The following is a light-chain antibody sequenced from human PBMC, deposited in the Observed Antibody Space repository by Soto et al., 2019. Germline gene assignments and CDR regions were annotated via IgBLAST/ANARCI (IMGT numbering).Light chain of an antibody. CDR1: ALPTQY. CDR3: QSADTSGTYYV. Sequence: SYELTQSTSVSLTPGQTARITCSGDALPTQYVYRYQQKPGQAPRLIIYKDNQRPSEIPERFSASSSGTLATLTISGIQAEDEADFYCQSADTSGTYYVFGTGTKLTVL. CDR2: KDN. J-gene: IGLJ1*01. V-gene: IGLV3-25*02.